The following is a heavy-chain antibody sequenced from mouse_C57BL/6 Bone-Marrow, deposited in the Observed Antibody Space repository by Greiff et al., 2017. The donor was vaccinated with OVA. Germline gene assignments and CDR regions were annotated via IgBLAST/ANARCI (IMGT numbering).Heavy chain of an antibody. CDR2: IDPSDSYT. CDR1: GYTFTSYW. Sequence: QVQLQQPGAELVRPGTSVKLSCKASGYTFTSYWMHWVKQRPGQGLEWIGVIDPSDSYTNYNQKFKGKATLTVDTSSSTAYMQLSSLTSEASAVYYCARGGGNSWFAYWGQGTLVTVSA. J-gene: IGHJ3*01. V-gene: IGHV1-59*01. CDR3: ARGGGNSWFAY. D-gene: IGHD2-1*01.